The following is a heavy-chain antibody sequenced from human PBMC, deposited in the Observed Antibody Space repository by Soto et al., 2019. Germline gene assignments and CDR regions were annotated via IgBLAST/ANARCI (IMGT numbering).Heavy chain of an antibody. CDR1: GGSISSYY. CDR2: IYYSGST. Sequence: KASETLSLTCTVSGGSISSYYWSWIRQPPGKGLEWIGYIYYSGSTNYNPSLKSRVTISVDTSKNQFSLKLSSVTAADTAVYHCARDTTGEAAAQGFDPWGQGTLVTVSS. CDR3: ARDTTGEAAAQGFDP. D-gene: IGHD6-13*01. V-gene: IGHV4-59*01. J-gene: IGHJ5*02.